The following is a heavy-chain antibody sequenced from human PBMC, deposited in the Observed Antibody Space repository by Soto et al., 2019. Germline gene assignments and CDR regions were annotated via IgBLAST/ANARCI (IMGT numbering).Heavy chain of an antibody. V-gene: IGHV4-31*03. Sequence: PSETLSLTCTVSGGSISSGGYYWSWIRQHPGKGLEWIGYIYYSGSTYYNPSLKSRVTISVDTSKSQFSLKLSSVTADDTAVYYCARLIGNSWLDSWGQGTLVTVSS. CDR3: ARLIGNSWLDS. D-gene: IGHD3-16*01. CDR1: GGSISSGGYY. CDR2: IYYSGST. J-gene: IGHJ5*01.